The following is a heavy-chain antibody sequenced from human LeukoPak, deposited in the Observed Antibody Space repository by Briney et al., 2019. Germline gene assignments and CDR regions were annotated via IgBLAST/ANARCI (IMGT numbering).Heavy chain of an antibody. J-gene: IGHJ4*02. Sequence: GGSLRLSCAASGFTFSSYGMHWVRQAPGKGLEWVAFIRYDGSNKYYADSVKGRFTISRDNSKNTLYLQMNSLRAEDTAVYYCAEDRPFVLELFFDYWGQGTLVTVSS. CDR3: AEDRPFVLELFFDY. D-gene: IGHD1-7*01. CDR2: IRYDGSNK. V-gene: IGHV3-30*02. CDR1: GFTFSSYG.